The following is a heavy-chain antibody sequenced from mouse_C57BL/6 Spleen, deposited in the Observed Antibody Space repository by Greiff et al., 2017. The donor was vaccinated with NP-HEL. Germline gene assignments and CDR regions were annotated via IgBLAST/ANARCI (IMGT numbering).Heavy chain of an antibody. J-gene: IGHJ4*01. V-gene: IGHV6-3*01. CDR1: GFTFSNYW. Sequence: EVKLMESGGGLVQPGGSMKLSCVASGFTFSNYWMNWVRQSPEKGLEWVAQIRLKSDNYATLYAESVKGRFTISRDDSKSSVYLQMNNLRAEDTGIYYCTLYLYAMDYWGQGTSVTVSS. D-gene: IGHD5-1*01. CDR2: IRLKSDNYAT. CDR3: TLYLYAMDY.